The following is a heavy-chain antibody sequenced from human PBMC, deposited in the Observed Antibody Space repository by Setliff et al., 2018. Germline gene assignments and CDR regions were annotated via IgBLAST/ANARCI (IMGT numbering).Heavy chain of an antibody. CDR3: ARPPLGGRWYFDL. D-gene: IGHD3-16*01. V-gene: IGHV4-59*08. Sequence: PSETLSLTCTVSGGSISTYYWSWIRQPPGKGLEWIGYIYYSGSTNYNPSLKSRVTISVDTSKNQFSLKLSSVTAADTAVYYCARPPLGGRWYFDLWGRGTLVTVSS. J-gene: IGHJ2*01. CDR2: IYYSGST. CDR1: GGSISTYY.